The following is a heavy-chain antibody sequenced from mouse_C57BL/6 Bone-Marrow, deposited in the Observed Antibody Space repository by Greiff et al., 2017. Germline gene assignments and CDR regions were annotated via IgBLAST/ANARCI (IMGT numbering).Heavy chain of an antibody. CDR2: ISSGSSTI. CDR3: AGGNYVRFAY. CDR1: GFTFSDYG. Sequence: EVKLQESGGGLVKPGGSLKLSCAASGFTFSDYGMHWVRQAPEKGLEWVAYISSGSSTIYYADTVKGRFTISRDNAKNTLFLQMTSLRSEDTAMYYCAGGNYVRFAYWGQGTLVTVSA. V-gene: IGHV5-17*01. D-gene: IGHD2-1*01. J-gene: IGHJ3*01.